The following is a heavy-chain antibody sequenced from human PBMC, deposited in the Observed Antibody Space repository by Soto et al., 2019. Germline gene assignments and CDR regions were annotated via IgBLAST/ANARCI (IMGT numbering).Heavy chain of an antibody. D-gene: IGHD2-2*01. CDR3: ARGSVVPAALRY. Sequence: QVQLQESGPGLVKPSQTLSLTCTVSGGSISSGGYYWSWIRQHPVKGLEWIGYIYYSGSTYYNPSLKSRVTISVDTSKNQFSPKLSSVTAADTAVYYCARGSVVPAALRYWGQGTLVNVSS. CDR2: IYYSGST. CDR1: GGSISSGGYY. V-gene: IGHV4-31*03. J-gene: IGHJ4*02.